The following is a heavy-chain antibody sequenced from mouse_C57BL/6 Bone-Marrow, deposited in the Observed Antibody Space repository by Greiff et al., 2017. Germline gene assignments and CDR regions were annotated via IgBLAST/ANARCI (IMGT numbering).Heavy chain of an antibody. CDR2: IWSGGST. CDR3: ARVFHYYYAMDY. Sequence: QVHVKQSGPGLVQPSQSLSITCTVSGFSLTSYGVHWVRQSPGKGLEWLGVIWSGGSTDYNAAFISRLSISKDNSKCQVFFKMNSLQADDTAIYYCARVFHYYYAMDYWGQGTSVTVSS. J-gene: IGHJ4*01. CDR1: GFSLTSYG. V-gene: IGHV2-2*01.